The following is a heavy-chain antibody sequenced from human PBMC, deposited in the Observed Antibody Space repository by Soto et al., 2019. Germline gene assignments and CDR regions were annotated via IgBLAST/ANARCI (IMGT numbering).Heavy chain of an antibody. J-gene: IGHJ4*02. Sequence: QVQLVQSGAEVKRPGSSVRVSCKASGDTFGRNAIHWVRQAPGQGLEWMGGIIPMFPTTNYAQKFKGRLTIYADESTGTAYMEMTSLTSEDTAVYYCTKDGDSADYGYWGQGTLVPVSS. CDR1: GDTFGRNA. V-gene: IGHV1-69*01. D-gene: IGHD2-21*01. CDR3: TKDGDSADYGY. CDR2: IIPMFPTT.